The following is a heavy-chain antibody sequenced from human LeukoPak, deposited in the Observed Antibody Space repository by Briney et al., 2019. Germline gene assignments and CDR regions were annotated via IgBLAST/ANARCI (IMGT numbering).Heavy chain of an antibody. CDR1: GYTFTSYA. V-gene: IGHV7-4-1*02. Sequence: ASVKVSCKASGYTFTSYAMNWVRQAPGQGLEWMGWINPNTGNPTYAQGFTGRFVFSLDTSVSTAYLQISSLKAEDTAVYYCARAYQPVGVLSCPDQWGQGTLVTVSS. J-gene: IGHJ5*02. CDR2: INPNTGNP. D-gene: IGHD3-16*02. CDR3: ARAYQPVGVLSCPDQ.